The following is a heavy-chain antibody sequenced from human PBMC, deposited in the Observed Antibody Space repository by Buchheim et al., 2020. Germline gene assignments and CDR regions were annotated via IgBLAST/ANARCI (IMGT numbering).Heavy chain of an antibody. CDR2: IYYSGST. CDR3: AGGDRYSYGSGDY. V-gene: IGHV4-59*01. D-gene: IGHD5-18*01. CDR1: GGSISSYY. Sequence: QVQLQESGPGLVKPSETLSLTCTVSGGSISSYYWSWIRQPPGKGLEWIGYIYYSGSTNYNPSLKSRVTISVDTSKNQFSLKLSSVTAADTAVYYCAGGDRYSYGSGDYWGQGTL. J-gene: IGHJ4*02.